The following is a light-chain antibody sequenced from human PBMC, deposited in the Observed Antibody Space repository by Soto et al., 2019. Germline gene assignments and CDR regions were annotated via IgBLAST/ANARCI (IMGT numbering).Light chain of an antibody. CDR3: QQYNNWPLT. V-gene: IGKV3-15*01. CDR2: GAS. CDR1: QSVSSN. Sequence: ESAMRKSPASLSVSPGERATLSCRASQSVSSNLAWYQQKPGQAPRLLIYGASTRATGIPARFSGSGSGTEFTLTISSLQSEDSAVYYCQQYNNWPLTFGGGTKVDIK. J-gene: IGKJ4*01.